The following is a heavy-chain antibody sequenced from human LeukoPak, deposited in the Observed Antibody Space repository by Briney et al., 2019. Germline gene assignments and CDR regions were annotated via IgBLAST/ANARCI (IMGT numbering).Heavy chain of an antibody. CDR2: INPSGGST. V-gene: IGHV1-46*01. J-gene: IGHJ4*02. CDR3: ARAAAGQYFDY. CDR1: GYTFTSYY. D-gene: IGHD6-13*01. Sequence: ASVKVSCKASGYTFTSYYMHWVRQAPGQGLEWMGIINPSGGSTSYAQKLQGRVTMTTDTSTSTAYMELRSLRSDDTAVYYCARAAAGQYFDYWAREPWSPSPQ.